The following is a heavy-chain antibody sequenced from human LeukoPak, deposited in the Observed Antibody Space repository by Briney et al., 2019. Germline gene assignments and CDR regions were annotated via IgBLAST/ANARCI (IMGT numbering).Heavy chain of an antibody. J-gene: IGHJ4*02. CDR3: ARVGTYSSGPGDFDY. CDR1: GGTFSSYA. Sequence: AAVKVSRTGSGGTFSSYAISWVRQAPGQGLGWVGGVFPIFGTANYAQKFQGRVTITTDESTSTAYMELSSLRSEDTAVYYCARVGTYSSGPGDFDYWGQGTLVTVSS. CDR2: VFPIFGTA. V-gene: IGHV1-69*05. D-gene: IGHD6-19*01.